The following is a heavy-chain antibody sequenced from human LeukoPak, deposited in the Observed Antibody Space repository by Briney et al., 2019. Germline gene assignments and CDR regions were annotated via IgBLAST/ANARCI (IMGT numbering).Heavy chain of an antibody. CDR3: ATDSSGWYRKYFDY. CDR2: IYYSGST. J-gene: IGHJ4*02. CDR1: GGSISSGGYY. D-gene: IGHD6-19*01. Sequence: PSQTLSLTCTVSGGSISSGGYYWSWIRQHPGKGLEWIGYIYYSGSTYYNPSLKSRVTISVDTSKNQFSLKLSSVTAADTAVYYCATDSSGWYRKYFDYWGQGTLVTVSS. V-gene: IGHV4-31*03.